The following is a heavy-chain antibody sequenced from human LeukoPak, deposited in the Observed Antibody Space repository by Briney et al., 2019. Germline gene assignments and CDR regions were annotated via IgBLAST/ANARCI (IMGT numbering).Heavy chain of an antibody. D-gene: IGHD4-17*01. CDR1: GFTVSSNY. J-gene: IGHJ6*01. CDR2: IDSGGST. V-gene: IGHV3-66*01. Sequence: PGGSLRLSCAASGFTVSSNYMTWVRQAPGKGLEWVSVIDSGGSTNSADSVKGRFSVSRDNSRNTLYLQMNSLRVEDTAVYYCARTYGDYDYYYGMDVWGQGTTVTVSS. CDR3: ARTYGDYDYYYGMDV.